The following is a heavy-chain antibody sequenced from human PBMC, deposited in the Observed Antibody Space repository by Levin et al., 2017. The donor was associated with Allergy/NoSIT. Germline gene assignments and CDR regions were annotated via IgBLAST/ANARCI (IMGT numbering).Heavy chain of an antibody. V-gene: IGHV3-64D*06. CDR2: ISNNGGRT. CDR1: GFTFNKNT. J-gene: IGHJ4*02. CDR3: VKNGDSGELGY. Sequence: GGSLRLFCSASGFTFNKNTMQWVRQAPGKGLEHVSAISNNGGRTYYTDSVKGRFTISRDNSKNTLYLQMSSLRPEDTAMYYCVKNGDSGELGYWGQGTLVTVSS. D-gene: IGHD4-17*01.